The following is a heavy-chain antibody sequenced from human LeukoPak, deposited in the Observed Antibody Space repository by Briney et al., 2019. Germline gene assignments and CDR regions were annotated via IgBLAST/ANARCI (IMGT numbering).Heavy chain of an antibody. J-gene: IGHJ4*02. V-gene: IGHV1-2*04. CDR3: ARGPQPSDY. CDR1: GYTFTGYY. Sequence: GASVKVSCKASGYTFTGYYMHWVRQAPGQGLEWMGWINPNSGGTNYAQKFQGWVTITRNTSISTAYMELSSLRSEDTAVYYCARGPQPSDYWGQGTLVTVSS. D-gene: IGHD5-18*01. CDR2: INPNSGGT.